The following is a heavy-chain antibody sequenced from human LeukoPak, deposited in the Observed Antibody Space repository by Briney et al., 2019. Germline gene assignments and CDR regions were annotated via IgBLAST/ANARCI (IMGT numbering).Heavy chain of an antibody. CDR1: GNSFTSFW. V-gene: IGHV5-51*01. CDR2: IHPGDSDT. D-gene: IGHD3-22*01. CDR3: ARHVGSDDSTGYYSLAYFYMDV. J-gene: IGHJ6*03. Sequence: GESLKISCKGSGNSFTSFWIGWVRRMPGKGLEWMGIIHPGDSDTRYSPSFKGQVTMSADKSISTAYLQWSSLKASDTAMYYCARHVGSDDSTGYYSLAYFYMDVWGKGTTVTVSS.